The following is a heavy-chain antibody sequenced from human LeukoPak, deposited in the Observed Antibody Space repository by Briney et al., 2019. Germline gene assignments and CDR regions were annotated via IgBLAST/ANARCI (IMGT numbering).Heavy chain of an antibody. V-gene: IGHV1-8*01. CDR2: MNPNSGNT. Sequence: ASVKVSCKASGYTFTSYDINWVRQATGQGLEWMGWMNPNSGNTGYAQKFQGRVTITADESTSTAYMELSSLRSEDTAVYYCARGAIVVVPAAIFGGYYYYYMDVWGKGTTVTISS. CDR3: ARGAIVVVPAAIFGGYYYYYMDV. CDR1: GYTFTSYD. D-gene: IGHD2-2*02. J-gene: IGHJ6*03.